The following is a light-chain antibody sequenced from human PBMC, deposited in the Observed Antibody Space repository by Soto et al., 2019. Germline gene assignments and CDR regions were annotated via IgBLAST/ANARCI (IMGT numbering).Light chain of an antibody. CDR2: EVS. Sequence: QSALTQPASVSGSPGQSITIYCPGTSSDVGGYNYVSWYQQHPGKAPKLMIYEVSNRPSGVSNRFSGSKSGNTASLTISGLQAEDEADYYCSSYTSSSIDYVFGTGTKLTVL. V-gene: IGLV2-14*01. J-gene: IGLJ1*01. CDR1: SSDVGGYNY. CDR3: SSYTSSSIDYV.